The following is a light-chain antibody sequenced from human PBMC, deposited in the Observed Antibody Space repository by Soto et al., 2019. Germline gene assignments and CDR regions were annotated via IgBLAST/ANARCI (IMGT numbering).Light chain of an antibody. Sequence: AIQLTQSPSSLSASVGDRVTITCRASQGINSALAWYQQKPGKAPKLLIYDASSLESGVPSRFSGSGSGTDFTLTISSLQPEDFATYYCQQYNSYSTWTFGQGTKVEIK. V-gene: IGKV1-13*02. J-gene: IGKJ1*01. CDR3: QQYNSYSTWT. CDR2: DAS. CDR1: QGINSA.